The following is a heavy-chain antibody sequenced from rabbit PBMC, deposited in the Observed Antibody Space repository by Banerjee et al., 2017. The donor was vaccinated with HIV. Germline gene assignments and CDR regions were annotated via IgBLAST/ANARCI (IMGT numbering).Heavy chain of an antibody. Sequence: QSLEESGGDLVKPGASLTLTCTASGFTLSRSYWICWVRQAPGKRPEWIACIYTGSSGNTYYATWAKGRFTISKTSSTTVTLQMTSLTAADTATYFCARGDYIANYGGCAYPTWGPGTLVTVS. V-gene: IGHV1S40*01. CDR3: ARGDYIANYGGCAYPT. CDR1: GFTLSRSYW. CDR2: IYTGSSGNT. J-gene: IGHJ4*01. D-gene: IGHD6-1*01.